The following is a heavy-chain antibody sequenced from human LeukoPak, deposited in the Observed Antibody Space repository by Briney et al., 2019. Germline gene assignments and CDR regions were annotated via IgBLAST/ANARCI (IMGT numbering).Heavy chain of an antibody. D-gene: IGHD7-27*01. CDR3: ARFWGRAMYYFDY. Sequence: PSETLSLTCAVSGDSISTSNSYWGWIRRPPGKGLEWVGSIYYSGSTNYNPSLKSRVTISVDTSKNQFSLELSSVTAADTAVYYCARFWGRAMYYFDYWGQGTLVTVSS. CDR1: GDSISTSNSY. V-gene: IGHV4-39*07. CDR2: IYYSGST. J-gene: IGHJ4*02.